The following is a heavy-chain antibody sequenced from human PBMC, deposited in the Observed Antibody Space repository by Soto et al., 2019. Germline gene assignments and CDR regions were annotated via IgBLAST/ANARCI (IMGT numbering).Heavy chain of an antibody. CDR3: ARMRFLGMVREMIYYYYGMDV. D-gene: IGHD3-10*01. J-gene: IGHJ6*04. CDR1: GGTFSSYA. Sequence: SVKVSCKASGGTFSSYAISWVRQAPGQGLEWMGGIIPIFGTANYAQKFQGRVTITADESTSTAYMELSSLRSEDTAVYYWARMRFLGMVREMIYYYYGMDVCGEGTTVTVSS. V-gene: IGHV1-69*13. CDR2: IIPIFGTA.